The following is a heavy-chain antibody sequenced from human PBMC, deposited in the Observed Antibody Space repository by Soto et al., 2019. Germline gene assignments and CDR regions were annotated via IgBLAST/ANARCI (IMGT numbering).Heavy chain of an antibody. CDR3: AREFDYGGNPHFDY. J-gene: IGHJ4*02. CDR1: GFTVSSNY. CDR2: IYSGGST. Sequence: DVQLVESGGGLVQPGGSLRLSCAASGFTVSSNYMSWVRQAPGKGLEWVSVIYSGGSTYYADSVKGRFTISRDNSKNTLYLQMNSLRAEDTAVYYCAREFDYGGNPHFDYWGQGTLVTVSS. V-gene: IGHV3-66*01. D-gene: IGHD4-17*01.